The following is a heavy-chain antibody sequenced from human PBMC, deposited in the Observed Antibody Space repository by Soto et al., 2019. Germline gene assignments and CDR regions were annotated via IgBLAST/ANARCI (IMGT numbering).Heavy chain of an antibody. J-gene: IGHJ6*02. V-gene: IGHV1-18*01. D-gene: IGHD6-19*01. Sequence: QVQLVQSGAEVKKPGASVKVSCKASGYTFTSYGISWVRQAPGQGLEWMGWISAYNGNTNYAQRLQGRVTMTTDTSTSTAYMELRSRGSDDTALYYCARDEPVVAGSSGMDVWGQGTTVTVSS. CDR2: ISAYNGNT. CDR1: GYTFTSYG. CDR3: ARDEPVVAGSSGMDV.